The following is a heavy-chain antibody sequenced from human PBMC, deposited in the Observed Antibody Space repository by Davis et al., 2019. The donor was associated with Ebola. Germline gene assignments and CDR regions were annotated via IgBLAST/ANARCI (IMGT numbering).Heavy chain of an antibody. CDR1: EFTFRSYG. Sequence: GGSLRLSCVASEFTFRSYGMHWVRQAPGKGLEWVGRIKSKISGGTINYAAPVKGRFTISRDDSKNTLYLQMNSLKSEDTAMYYCTSRGLVSATDEAFDIWGQGTVVTVSS. J-gene: IGHJ3*02. D-gene: IGHD1-1*01. CDR3: TSRGLVSATDEAFDI. CDR2: IKSKISGGTI. V-gene: IGHV3-15*05.